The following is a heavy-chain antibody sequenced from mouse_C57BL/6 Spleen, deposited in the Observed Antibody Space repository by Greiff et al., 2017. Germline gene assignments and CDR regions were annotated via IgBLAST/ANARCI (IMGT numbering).Heavy chain of an antibody. CDR2: ISDGGSYT. V-gene: IGHV5-4*01. CDR3: ARDLLFDY. J-gene: IGHJ2*01. D-gene: IGHD2-10*01. CDR1: GFTFSSYA. Sequence: EVKLVESGGGLVKPGGSLKLSCAASGFTFSSYAMSWVRQTPEKRLEWVATISDGGSYTYYPDNVKGRFTISRDNAKNNLYLQMSHLKSEDTAMYYCARDLLFDYWGQGTTLTVS.